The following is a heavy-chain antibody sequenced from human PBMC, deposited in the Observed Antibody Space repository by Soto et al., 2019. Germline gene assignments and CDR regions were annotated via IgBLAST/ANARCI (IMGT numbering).Heavy chain of an antibody. CDR3: ARANPNWNDVDVDY. CDR2: IYYSGST. J-gene: IGHJ4*02. D-gene: IGHD1-20*01. CDR1: GGSISSGGYY. V-gene: IGHV4-31*03. Sequence: SETLSLTCTVSGGSISSGGYYWSWIRQHPGKGLEWIGYIYYSGSTYYNPSLKSRVTISVDTSKNQFSLKLSSVTAADTAVYYCARANPNWNDVDVDYWGQGTLVTVSS.